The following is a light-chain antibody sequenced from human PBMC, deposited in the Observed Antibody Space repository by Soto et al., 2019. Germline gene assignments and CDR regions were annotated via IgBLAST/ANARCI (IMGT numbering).Light chain of an antibody. J-gene: IGLJ1*01. V-gene: IGLV1-40*01. CDR3: QSYDNSLSVYD. CDR1: SSNIGAHYD. Sequence: QAVVTQPPSVSGAPGQRVTISCTGSSSNIGAHYDVHWYQQLPGTAPKLLIYGNSNRPSGVPDRFSGSKSGTSASLAITGLQAEDEADYYCQSYDNSLSVYDFGTGTKVTVL. CDR2: GNS.